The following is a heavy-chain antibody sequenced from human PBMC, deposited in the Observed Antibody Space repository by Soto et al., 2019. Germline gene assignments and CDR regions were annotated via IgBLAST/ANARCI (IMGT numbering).Heavy chain of an antibody. CDR1: GFTFSSYW. Sequence: GGSLRLSCAASGFTFSSYWMHWVRQAPGKGLVWVSRINSDGSSTSYADSVKGRFTISRDNAKNTLYLQMNSLRAEDTAVYYCAKVGPIGLRYYYYGMDVWGQGTTVTVSS. D-gene: IGHD2-21*01. J-gene: IGHJ6*02. CDR3: AKVGPIGLRYYYYGMDV. V-gene: IGHV3-74*01. CDR2: INSDGSST.